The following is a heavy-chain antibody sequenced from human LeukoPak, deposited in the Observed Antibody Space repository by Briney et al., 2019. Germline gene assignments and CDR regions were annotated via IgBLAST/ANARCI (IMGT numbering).Heavy chain of an antibody. Sequence: GASVNVSCKASGYTFTGYYMHWVRQAPGQGLEWMGWINPNSGGTNYAQKFQGRVTMTRDTSISTAYMERSRLRSDDTAVYYCARDKGGSGTGIDYWGQGTLVTVSS. CDR2: INPNSGGT. CDR3: ARDKGGSGTGIDY. J-gene: IGHJ4*02. D-gene: IGHD3-10*01. CDR1: GYTFTGYY. V-gene: IGHV1-2*02.